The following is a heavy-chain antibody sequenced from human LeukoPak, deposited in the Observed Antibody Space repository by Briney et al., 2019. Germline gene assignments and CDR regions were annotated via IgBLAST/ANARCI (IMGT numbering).Heavy chain of an antibody. CDR1: GFTFNSYA. D-gene: IGHD3-10*01. Sequence: PGGSLRLSCIPSGFTFNSYAMFWVRQAPGKGLEWVSGISGSGGSTDYADSVKGRFTISRDNSKNTLYLQMNSLRPEDTAVYFCAKEPYGSGGSWFDPWGQGTLATVSS. CDR2: ISGSGGST. CDR3: AKEPYGSGGSWFDP. J-gene: IGHJ5*02. V-gene: IGHV3-23*01.